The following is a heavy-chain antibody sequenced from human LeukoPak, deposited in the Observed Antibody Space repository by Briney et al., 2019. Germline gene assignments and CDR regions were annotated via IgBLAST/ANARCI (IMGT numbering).Heavy chain of an antibody. D-gene: IGHD3/OR15-3a*01. CDR3: ARVDPKRALDY. CDR2: INHSGST. Sequence: PSETLSLTCAVYGGSFSGYYWSWIRQPPGKGLEGIGEINHSGSTNYNPSLKGRVTISVDTSKNQFSLKLSSVTAADTAVYYCARVDPKRALDYWGQGTLVTVSS. J-gene: IGHJ4*02. V-gene: IGHV4-34*01. CDR1: GGSFSGYY.